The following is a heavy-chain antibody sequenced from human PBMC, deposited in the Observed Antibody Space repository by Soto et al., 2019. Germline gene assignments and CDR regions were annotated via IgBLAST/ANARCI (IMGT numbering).Heavy chain of an antibody. Sequence: SVKVSCKASGYTFTGYYMHWVRQAPGQGLEWMGGIIPIFGTANYAQKFQGRVTITADESTSTAYMELSSLRSEDTAVYYCARTYDFWSGYMYYFDYWGQGTLVTVSS. CDR1: GYTFTGYY. J-gene: IGHJ4*02. V-gene: IGHV1-69*13. CDR3: ARTYDFWSGYMYYFDY. D-gene: IGHD3-3*01. CDR2: IIPIFGTA.